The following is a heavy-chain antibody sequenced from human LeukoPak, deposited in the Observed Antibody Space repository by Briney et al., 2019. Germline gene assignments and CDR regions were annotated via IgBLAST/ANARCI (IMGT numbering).Heavy chain of an antibody. CDR2: INPNSGGT. V-gene: IGHV1-2*02. J-gene: IGHJ5*02. CDR1: GYTFTGYY. Sequence: ASVKVSCKASGYTFTGYYMHWVRQAPGQGLEWMGWINPNSGGTNYAQKFQGRVTMTRDTSTSTVYMELSSLRSEDTAVYYCAGGYYYDSSGYPGGYNWFDPWGQGTLVTVSS. D-gene: IGHD3-22*01. CDR3: AGGYYYDSSGYPGGYNWFDP.